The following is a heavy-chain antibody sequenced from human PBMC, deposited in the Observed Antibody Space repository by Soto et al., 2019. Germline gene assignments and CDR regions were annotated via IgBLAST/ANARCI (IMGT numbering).Heavy chain of an antibody. Sequence: PGGSLRLSCAASGFTFSSYAMSWVRQAPGKGLEWVSAISGSGGSTYYADSVKGRFTISRDNSKNTLYLQMNGLRAEDTAVYYCAITYYDFWSGYGPRSYFDYWGQGTLVTVSS. CDR2: ISGSGGST. CDR1: GFTFSSYA. J-gene: IGHJ4*02. V-gene: IGHV3-23*01. D-gene: IGHD3-3*01. CDR3: AITYYDFWSGYGPRSYFDY.